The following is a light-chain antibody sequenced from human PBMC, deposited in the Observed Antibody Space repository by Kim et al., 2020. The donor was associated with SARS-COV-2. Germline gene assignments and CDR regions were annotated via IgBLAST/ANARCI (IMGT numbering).Light chain of an antibody. J-gene: IGLJ2*01. CDR2: GKN. CDR1: SLRDYY. Sequence: SSELTQDPAVSVALGQTVRITCQGDSLRDYYASWYQQKPGQAPLLVIFGKNNRPSGIPDRFSGSSSGNTASLTLTGAQAEDEADYYCNCRDSSGNVGPIFGGGTKLTVL. V-gene: IGLV3-19*01. CDR3: NCRDSSGNVGPI.